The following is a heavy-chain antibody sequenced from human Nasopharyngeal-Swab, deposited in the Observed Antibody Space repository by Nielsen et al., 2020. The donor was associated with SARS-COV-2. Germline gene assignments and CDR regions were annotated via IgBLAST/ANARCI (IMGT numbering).Heavy chain of an antibody. CDR1: GYSFTSYW. J-gene: IGHJ3*02. CDR2: IYPGDSDT. D-gene: IGHD3-22*01. V-gene: IGHV5-51*01. CDR3: ARPTYYYDSSGYYSPGRPDAFDT. Sequence: GESLKISCKGSGYSFTSYWIGWVRQMPGKGLEWMGIIYPGDSDTKYSPSFQGQVTISADKSISTAYLQWSSLKASDTAMYYCARPTYYYDSSGYYSPGRPDAFDTWGQGTMVTVSS.